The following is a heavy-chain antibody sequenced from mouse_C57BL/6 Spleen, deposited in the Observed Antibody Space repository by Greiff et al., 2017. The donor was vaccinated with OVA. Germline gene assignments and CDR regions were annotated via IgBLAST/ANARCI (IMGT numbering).Heavy chain of an antibody. V-gene: IGHV1-5*01. J-gene: IGHJ2*01. Sequence: EVQLQQPGTVLVRPGASVKMSCKTSGYTFTSYWMNWVKQRPGQGLEWIGAIYPGNSDTSYNQKFKGKAKLTAVTSASTAYMELSSLTNEDSAVYYCTRTLYDYDDCWGKGTTLTVSS. D-gene: IGHD2-4*01. CDR3: TRTLYDYDDC. CDR2: IYPGNSDT. CDR1: GYTFTSYW.